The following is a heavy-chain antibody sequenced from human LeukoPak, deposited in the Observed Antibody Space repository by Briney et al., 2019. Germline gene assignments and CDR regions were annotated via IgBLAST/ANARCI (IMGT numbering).Heavy chain of an antibody. CDR3: AREAVTRNYFDY. CDR1: GFTFSGYS. CDR2: ISSSGSTI. J-gene: IGHJ4*02. D-gene: IGHD4-17*01. V-gene: IGHV3-48*04. Sequence: GGSLRLSCAASGFTFSGYSMNWVRQAPGKGLEWVSYISSSGSTIYYADSVKGRFTISRDNAKNSLYLQMNSLRAEDTAVYYCAREAVTRNYFDYWGQGTLVTVSS.